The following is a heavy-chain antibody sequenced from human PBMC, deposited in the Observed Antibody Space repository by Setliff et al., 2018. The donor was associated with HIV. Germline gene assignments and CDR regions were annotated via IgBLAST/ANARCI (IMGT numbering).Heavy chain of an antibody. CDR3: ARGTLWSSGYYLYWYLDL. Sequence: PSETLSLTCTVSGPSINIHYWSWIRQSPGKGFEWIGYIYSTGSTNYNPSLQSRVTISMVASRNQFSLKVTSVTAADTAVYYCARGTLWSSGYYLYWYLDLWGRGTLVTVSS. J-gene: IGHJ2*01. CDR2: IYSTGST. D-gene: IGHD3-22*01. V-gene: IGHV4-59*11. CDR1: GPSINIHY.